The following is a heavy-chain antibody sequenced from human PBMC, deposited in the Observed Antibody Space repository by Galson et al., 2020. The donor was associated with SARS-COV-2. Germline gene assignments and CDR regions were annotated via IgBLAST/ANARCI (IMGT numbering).Heavy chain of an antibody. D-gene: IGHD4-4*01. CDR1: GYTFTSYY. J-gene: IGHJ4*02. CDR3: ARDSQGGNDYNYLLV. Sequence: ASVKVSCKASGYTFTSYYIHWVRQAPGQGLEWMGSINPSGGGTTYAQKFQGRVTMTRDTSTSTVYMELSSLRSEDTAVYYCARDSQGGNDYNYLLVWGQGTLVTVSS. V-gene: IGHV1-46*01. CDR2: INPSGGGT.